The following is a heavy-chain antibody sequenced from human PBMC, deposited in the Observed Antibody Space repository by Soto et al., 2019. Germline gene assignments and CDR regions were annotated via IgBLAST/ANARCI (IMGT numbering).Heavy chain of an antibody. V-gene: IGHV4-34*01. Sequence: QVQLQQWGAGLLKPSETLSLTCAVFGGSFSGYYWSWIRQPPGKGLEWIGEINDSGSTNYNPSLKSRVTTSVDTSKNQFSLKLSSVTAADTALYYCARERDEAFDIWGQGTMVTVSS. CDR3: ARERDEAFDI. CDR1: GGSFSGYY. J-gene: IGHJ3*02. CDR2: INDSGST.